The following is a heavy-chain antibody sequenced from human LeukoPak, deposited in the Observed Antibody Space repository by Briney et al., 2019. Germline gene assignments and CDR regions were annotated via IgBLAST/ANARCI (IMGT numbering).Heavy chain of an antibody. D-gene: IGHD2-21*02. CDR3: VRDAGKGFCIDTTCYWDAFDI. CDR2: ISPGDSDT. V-gene: IGHV5-51*01. J-gene: IGHJ3*02. CDR1: GFRFSSYW. Sequence: GESLKISCKTSGFRFSSYWIGWVRQMPGKGLEWMGVISPGDSDTRYSPSFEGRVTISTDRSIRTAYLQWSSLKASDTGMYYCVRDAGKGFCIDTTCYWDAFDIWGQGTMVTVSS.